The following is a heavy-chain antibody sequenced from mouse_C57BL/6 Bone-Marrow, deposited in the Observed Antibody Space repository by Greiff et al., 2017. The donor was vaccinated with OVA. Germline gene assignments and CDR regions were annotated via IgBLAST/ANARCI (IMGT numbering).Heavy chain of an antibody. CDR2: IYPRSGNT. D-gene: IGHD1-1*01. J-gene: IGHJ2*01. CDR3: DYYGSPYYFDY. V-gene: IGHV1-81*01. Sequence: VKLQESGAELARPGASVKLSCKASGYTFTSYGISWVKQRTGQGLEWIGEIYPRSGNTYYNEKFKGKATLTADKSSSTAYMELRSLTSEDSAVYFCDYYGSPYYFDYWGQGTTLTVSS. CDR1: GYTFTSYG.